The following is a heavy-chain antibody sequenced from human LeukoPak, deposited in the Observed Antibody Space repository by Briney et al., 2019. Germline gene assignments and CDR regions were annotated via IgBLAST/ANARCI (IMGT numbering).Heavy chain of an antibody. Sequence: SETLSLTCTVSGASISSSSFYWGWIRQPPGKGLEWIGSIFYSGSTYYTPSLKSRVTISVDTSKNQFSLRLTSVTAADTAVYYCARQTGSGLFILPGGQGTLVTVSS. CDR1: GASISSSSFY. V-gene: IGHV4-39*01. J-gene: IGHJ4*02. CDR2: IFYSGST. CDR3: ARQTGSGLFILP. D-gene: IGHD3/OR15-3a*01.